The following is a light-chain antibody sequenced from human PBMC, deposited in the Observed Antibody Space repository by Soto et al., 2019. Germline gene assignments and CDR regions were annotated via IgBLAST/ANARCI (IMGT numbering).Light chain of an antibody. CDR3: QQYHNWPPVT. Sequence: EVVMTQSPATLSVSPGERATLSCRASQSVTSNLDWYQQKPGQAPRLLIYGASTRATGIPARFSGSGSGTEFTLTISSLQSEDFAVYYCQQYHNWPPVTFGPGTKVDIK. J-gene: IGKJ3*01. CDR1: QSVTSN. V-gene: IGKV3-15*01. CDR2: GAS.